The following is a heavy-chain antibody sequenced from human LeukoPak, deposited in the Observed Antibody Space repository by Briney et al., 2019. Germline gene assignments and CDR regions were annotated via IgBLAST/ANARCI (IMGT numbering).Heavy chain of an antibody. J-gene: IGHJ3*02. V-gene: IGHV3-9*01. Sequence: GGSLRLSCAASGFTFDGYAMHWVRQAPGKGLEWVSGISWNSGSIGSADSVKGRFTISRDNAKNSLYLQMNSLRVEDTAVYFCARWGSELPDDAFDIWGQGTMVTVS. D-gene: IGHD5-24*01. CDR1: GFTFDGYA. CDR3: ARWGSELPDDAFDI. CDR2: ISWNSGSI.